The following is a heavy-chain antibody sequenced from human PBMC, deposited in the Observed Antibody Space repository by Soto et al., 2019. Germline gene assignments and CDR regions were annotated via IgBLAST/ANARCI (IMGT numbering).Heavy chain of an antibody. J-gene: IGHJ6*02. CDR2: IVPVFPSV. D-gene: IGHD6-13*01. CDR1: GGAFNNYA. V-gene: IGHV1-69*13. CDR3: AREMPSTAAAYFYYGLNV. Sequence: SVKVSCKASGGAFNNYAIYWVRQAPGQGLEWLGTIVPVFPSVYYAPRCQRRLTITANGSTDTVYMMLTSLKSEDTAVYYCAREMPSTAAAYFYYGLNVWGQGTSVTVSS.